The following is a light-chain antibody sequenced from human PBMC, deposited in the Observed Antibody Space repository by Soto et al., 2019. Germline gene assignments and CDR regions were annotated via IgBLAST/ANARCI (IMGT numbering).Light chain of an antibody. CDR3: QQYGSSPT. J-gene: IGKJ5*01. CDR2: GAS. V-gene: IGKV3-20*01. CDR1: QSVTNIH. Sequence: EIVLTQSPGTLSLSPGEGATLSCRASQSVTNIHLAWYQQKPGQAPSLLIYGASSRATGIPDRFTGSGSGTDFTLTISGLETEDFAVYYCQQYGSSPTFGQGTRLEIK.